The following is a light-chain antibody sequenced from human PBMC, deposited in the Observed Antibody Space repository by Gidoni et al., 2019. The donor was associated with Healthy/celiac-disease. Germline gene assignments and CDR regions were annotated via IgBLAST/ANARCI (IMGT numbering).Light chain of an antibody. V-gene: IGKV3-15*01. CDR2: GAS. J-gene: IGKJ2*04. CDR3: QQYDNWPLRS. CDR1: QSVSSN. Sequence: EIVMTQSPATLSVSPVERATHTCRASQSVSSNLAWYQQKPGQAPRLLIYGASTRATGIPARFSCSGSGTEFTLTISSLQSEDFAVFYCQQYDNWPLRSFGQGTKLEIK.